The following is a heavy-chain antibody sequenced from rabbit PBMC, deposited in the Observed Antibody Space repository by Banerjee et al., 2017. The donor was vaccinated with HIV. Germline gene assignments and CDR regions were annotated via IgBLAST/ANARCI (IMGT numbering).Heavy chain of an antibody. CDR3: ARDDAGVVGYDWDL. D-gene: IGHD4-2*01. V-gene: IGHV1S47*01. CDR1: GFSLSSGA. Sequence: QEQLVESGGGLVQPEGSLTLTCTASGFSLSSGAMSWVRQAPGKGLEWIGYMYFASGTTDYASWVNGRFTISRSTSLNTVTLKMTSLTGADTATYFCARDDAGVVGYDWDLWGPGTLVTVS. J-gene: IGHJ4*01. CDR2: MYFASGTT.